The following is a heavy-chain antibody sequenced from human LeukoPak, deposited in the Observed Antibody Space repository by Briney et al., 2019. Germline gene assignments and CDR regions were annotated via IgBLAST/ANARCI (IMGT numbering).Heavy chain of an antibody. D-gene: IGHD6-19*01. J-gene: IGHJ4*02. Sequence: PSETLSLTCTVSGGSISSGSYYWSWIRQPAGKGLEWIGRIYTSGSTNYNPSLKSRVTISVDTSKNQFSLKLSSVTAADTAVYYCARGEKWLVHRDYWGQGTLVTVSS. CDR3: ARGEKWLVHRDY. CDR1: GGSISSGSYY. V-gene: IGHV4-61*02. CDR2: IYTSGST.